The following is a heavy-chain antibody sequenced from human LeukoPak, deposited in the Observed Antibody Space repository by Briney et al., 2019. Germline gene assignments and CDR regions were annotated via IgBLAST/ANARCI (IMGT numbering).Heavy chain of an antibody. CDR2: IYHSGST. CDR1: GGSISSGGYY. J-gene: IGHJ5*02. D-gene: IGHD3-16*01. CDR3: VRAVYRRNWFDP. Sequence: PSETLSLTCTVSGGSISSGGYYWSWIRQPPGKGLEWIGYIYHSGSTYYNPSLKSRVTISVDRSKNQFSLKLSSVTAADTAVYYCVRAVYRRNWFDPWGQGTLVTVSS. V-gene: IGHV4-30-2*01.